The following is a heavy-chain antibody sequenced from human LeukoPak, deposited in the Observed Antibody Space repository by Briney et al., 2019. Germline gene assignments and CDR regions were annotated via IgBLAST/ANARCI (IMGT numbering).Heavy chain of an antibody. CDR1: GGTFSSYA. J-gene: IGHJ6*02. CDR3: ARGVGYCSSTSCSLYYYYGMDV. CDR2: IIPIFGTA. V-gene: IGHV1-69*13. Sequence: SVKVSCKASGGTFSSYAISWVRQAPGQGLEWMGGIIPIFGTANYAQKFQGRVTITADESTSTAYMELSSLRSEDTAVYYCARGVGYCSSTSCSLYYYYGMDVWGQGTTVTVSS. D-gene: IGHD2-2*01.